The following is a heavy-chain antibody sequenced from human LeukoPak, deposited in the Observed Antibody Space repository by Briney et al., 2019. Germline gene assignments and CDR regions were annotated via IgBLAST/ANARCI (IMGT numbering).Heavy chain of an antibody. CDR3: AKFDRPGYNYEY. V-gene: IGHV4-38-2*01. D-gene: IGHD5-24*01. CDR1: GDSIGGGYY. CDR2: IYQSGDT. Sequence: SETLSLTCSVFGDSIGGGYYWGLIRQPPGKGLEWSGTIYQSGDTYYNPSLQSRVTISVDTSQNQFSLRLRSVTAADTAIYYCAKFDRPGYNYEYWGQGTLVTVSS. J-gene: IGHJ4*02.